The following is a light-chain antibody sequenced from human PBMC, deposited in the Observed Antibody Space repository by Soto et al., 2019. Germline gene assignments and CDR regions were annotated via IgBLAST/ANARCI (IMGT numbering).Light chain of an antibody. Sequence: DFVVTQSPLSLPVTFGQAASISXRSSQSLVHRDGNTYLSWFXQRPXXXTRRXXXKVXNREAGVPDRFRGSGSGTDFTLKISRVEAEDVGLYYCMQGSHWPPITFGQGTRLEIK. J-gene: IGKJ5*01. V-gene: IGKV2-30*02. CDR1: QSLVHRDGNTY. CDR2: KVX. CDR3: MQGSHWPPIT.